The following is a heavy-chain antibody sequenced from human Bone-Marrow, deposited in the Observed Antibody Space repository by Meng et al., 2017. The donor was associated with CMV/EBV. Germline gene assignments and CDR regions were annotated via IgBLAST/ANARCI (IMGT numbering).Heavy chain of an antibody. CDR1: GFTFSSYA. J-gene: IGHJ4*02. D-gene: IGHD2-15*01. Sequence: GGSLRLSCAASGFTFSSYAMHWVRQAPGKGLEWVAVISYDGSNKYYADSVKGRFTISRDNSKNTLYLQMNSLRAEDTAVYYCAKSVYCSGGSCYPLDYCGQGTLVTVSS. CDR3: AKSVYCSGGSCYPLDY. V-gene: IGHV3-30*04. CDR2: ISYDGSNK.